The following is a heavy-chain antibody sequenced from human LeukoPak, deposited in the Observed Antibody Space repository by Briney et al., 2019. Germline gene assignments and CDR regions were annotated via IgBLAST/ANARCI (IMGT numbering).Heavy chain of an antibody. D-gene: IGHD2-2*01. V-gene: IGHV3-23*01. Sequence: GGSLRLSCAASGFSFSTYALSWVRQAPGKGLHWVSKISDSGGSTYYADSVKGRFTISRDNSRNTLYLQMNSLSVEDAAIYYCARETAAAAIDYWGHGNLVTVSS. J-gene: IGHJ4*01. CDR3: ARETAAAAIDY. CDR2: ISDSGGST. CDR1: GFSFSTYA.